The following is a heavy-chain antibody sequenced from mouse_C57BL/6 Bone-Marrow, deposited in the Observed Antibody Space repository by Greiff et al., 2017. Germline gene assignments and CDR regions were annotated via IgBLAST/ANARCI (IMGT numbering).Heavy chain of an antibody. D-gene: IGHD2-3*01. J-gene: IGHJ2*01. V-gene: IGHV1-5*01. Sequence: EVQLQQSGTVLARPGASVKMSCKTSGYTFNSYWMHWVKQRPGQGLEWIGAIYPGNSDTSYNQKFKGKAKLTAVTSASTAYMALSSLTNDNSAVYYCTWLLQYFDYWGQGTTLTVSS. CDR3: TWLLQYFDY. CDR1: GYTFNSYW. CDR2: IYPGNSDT.